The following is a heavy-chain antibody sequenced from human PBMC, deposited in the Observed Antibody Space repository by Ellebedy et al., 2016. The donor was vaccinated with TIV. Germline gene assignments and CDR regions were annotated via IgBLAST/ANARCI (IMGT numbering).Heavy chain of an antibody. CDR1: DGSIRSYH. Sequence: SETLSLXCTVSDGSIRSYHWSWIRQSPGKGLEWIGYFHYSGTTNYNPSLKSRLSISVDTSNNQFSLNLSSVTAADTGVYYCARTSTMVRGALDYWGQGTLVTVSS. D-gene: IGHD3-10*01. CDR3: ARTSTMVRGALDY. V-gene: IGHV4-59*01. J-gene: IGHJ4*02. CDR2: FHYSGTT.